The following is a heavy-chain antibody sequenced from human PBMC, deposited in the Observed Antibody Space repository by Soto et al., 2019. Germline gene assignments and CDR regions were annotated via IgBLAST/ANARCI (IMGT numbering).Heavy chain of an antibody. Sequence: QVQLVESGGGVVQPGRSLRLSCAASGFTFSSYGMHWVRQDPGKGLEWVAVISYDGSDKYYADSVKGRFTISRDNSRNTLYLQMNYLRAEDTAVYYCAKDSLRDIWFGEFRADYWGQGTLVTVSS. D-gene: IGHD3-10*01. CDR1: GFTFSSYG. V-gene: IGHV3-30*18. CDR2: ISYDGSDK. J-gene: IGHJ4*02. CDR3: AKDSLRDIWFGEFRADY.